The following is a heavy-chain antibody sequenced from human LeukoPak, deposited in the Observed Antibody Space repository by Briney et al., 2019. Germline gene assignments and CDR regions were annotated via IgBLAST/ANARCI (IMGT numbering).Heavy chain of an antibody. Sequence: SETLSLTCTVSGSISGYYGSWIRQPPGKGLEWIGYIYTSGGTNYNPSLESRVTISVDTSKNQFSLDLSSVTAADTAVYYCARQKCTSTSCLTKNAFDIWGQGTMVTVSS. CDR3: ARQKCTSTSCLTKNAFDI. J-gene: IGHJ3*02. CDR2: IYTSGGT. V-gene: IGHV4-4*09. D-gene: IGHD2-2*01. CDR1: GSISGYY.